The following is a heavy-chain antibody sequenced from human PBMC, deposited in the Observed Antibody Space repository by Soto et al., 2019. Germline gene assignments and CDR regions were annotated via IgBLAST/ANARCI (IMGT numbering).Heavy chain of an antibody. V-gene: IGHV1-2*04. CDR3: AREQIAAAGSFDY. J-gene: IGHJ4*02. CDR1: GYTFTGYY. D-gene: IGHD6-13*01. Sequence: QVQLVQSGAEVKKPGASVKVSCKASGYTFTGYYMHWVRQAPGQGLEWMGWINPNSGGTNYAQKFQGWVTMTRDTSISTAYMELSRLRSADTAVYYCAREQIAAAGSFDYWGQGTLVTVSS. CDR2: INPNSGGT.